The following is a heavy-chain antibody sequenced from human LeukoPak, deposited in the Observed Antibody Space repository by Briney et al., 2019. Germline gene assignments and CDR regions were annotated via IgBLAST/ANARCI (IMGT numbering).Heavy chain of an antibody. CDR2: INPNSGGT. J-gene: IGHJ1*01. D-gene: IGHD6-13*01. Sequence: ASVKVSCKASGYTFTGYYMHWVRQAPGQGLEWMGWINPNSGGTNYAQKFQGRVTMTRDTSISTAYMELRSLRSDDTAVYYCARDRIAAAAFAEYFQHWGQGTLVTVSS. V-gene: IGHV1-2*02. CDR1: GYTFTGYY. CDR3: ARDRIAAAAFAEYFQH.